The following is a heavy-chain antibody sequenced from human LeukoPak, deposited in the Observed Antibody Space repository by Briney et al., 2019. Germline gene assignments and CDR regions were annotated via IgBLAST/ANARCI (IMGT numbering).Heavy chain of an antibody. D-gene: IGHD1-26*01. CDR1: GFTFSSYS. J-gene: IGHJ4*02. Sequence: GGSLRLSCAASGFTFSSYSMNWVRQAPGKGLEWVSSISSSSNYIYCADSVKGRFTISRDNAKNSLYLQMNSLRAEDTAVYYCAKEGSVGPTAYYFDYWGQGTLVTVSS. CDR3: AKEGSVGPTAYYFDY. CDR2: ISSSSNYI. V-gene: IGHV3-21*04.